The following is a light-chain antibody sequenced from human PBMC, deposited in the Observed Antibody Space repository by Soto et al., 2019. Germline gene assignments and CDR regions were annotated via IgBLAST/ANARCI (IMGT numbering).Light chain of an antibody. CDR1: QSISNW. V-gene: IGKV1-5*03. CDR3: QQYNSYPRT. CDR2: KAS. J-gene: IGKJ1*01. Sequence: DIQMTQSPSTLSASVGDRVTITCRASQSISNWLAWYQQKPGKAPKLLIYKASSLEGGVPPRFSGSGSGTEFTLTISSLQPDYFATYYCQQYNSYPRTFGQGTKVEIK.